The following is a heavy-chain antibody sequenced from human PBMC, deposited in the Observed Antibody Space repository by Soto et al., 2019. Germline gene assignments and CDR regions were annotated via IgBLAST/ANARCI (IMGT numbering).Heavy chain of an antibody. CDR1: GGSFSGYY. CDR2: INHSGST. CDR3: ARGGYCSGGSCYRTGGYYYYYYMDV. V-gene: IGHV4-34*01. D-gene: IGHD2-15*01. Sequence: QVQLQQWGAGLLKPSETLSLTCAVYGGSFSGYYWSWIRQPPGKGLEWIGEINHSGSTNYNPSLKSRVTISVDTSKNQFSLKLSSVTAADTAVYYCARGGYCSGGSCYRTGGYYYYYYMDVWGKGTTVTVSS. J-gene: IGHJ6*03.